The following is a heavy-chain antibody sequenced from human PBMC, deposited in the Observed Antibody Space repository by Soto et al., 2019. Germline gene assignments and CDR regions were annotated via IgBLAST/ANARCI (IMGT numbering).Heavy chain of an antibody. D-gene: IGHD6-13*01. CDR1: GFTVSSNY. CDR3: ARDAYSSSWYGEDY. Sequence: GGSLRLSCAASGFTVSSNYMSWVRQAPGKGLEWVSVIYSGGSTYYADSVKGRFTISRDNSKNTLYLQMNSLRAEDTAVYYCARDAYSSSWYGEDYWGQGTLVTVSS. V-gene: IGHV3-53*01. J-gene: IGHJ4*02. CDR2: IYSGGST.